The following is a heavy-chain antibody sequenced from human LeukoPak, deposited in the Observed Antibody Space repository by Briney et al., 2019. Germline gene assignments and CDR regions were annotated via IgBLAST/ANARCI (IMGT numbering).Heavy chain of an antibody. D-gene: IGHD4-17*01. CDR2: ISWNSGSI. Sequence: GGSLRLSCAASGFTFDDYAMHWVRQAPGKGLEWVSGISWNSGSIGYADSVKGRFTISRDNAKNSLYLQMNSLRAEDTALYYCAKGGGVTVTTSHPIDYWGQGTPVTVSS. V-gene: IGHV3-9*01. CDR3: AKGGGVTVTTSHPIDY. J-gene: IGHJ4*02. CDR1: GFTFDDYA.